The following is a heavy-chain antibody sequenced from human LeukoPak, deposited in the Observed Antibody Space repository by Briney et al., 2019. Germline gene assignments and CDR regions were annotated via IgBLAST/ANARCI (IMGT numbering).Heavy chain of an antibody. CDR1: GYRFTSYW. D-gene: IGHD5-18*01. V-gene: IGHV5-51*01. CDR2: IYPGDSDT. Sequence: GESLKISCKGSGYRFTSYWIGWVRQMPGKGLEWMGIIYPGDSDTRYSPSFQGQVTISADKSISTAYLQWSSLKASDTAMYYCARRGYNYGYYFDYWGQGTLVTVSA. CDR3: ARRGYNYGYYFDY. J-gene: IGHJ4*02.